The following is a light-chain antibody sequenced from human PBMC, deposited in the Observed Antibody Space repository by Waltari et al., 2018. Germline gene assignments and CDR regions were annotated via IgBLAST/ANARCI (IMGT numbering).Light chain of an antibody. CDR2: YAS. Sequence: EVVLTQSPDFQSVTPQEKVTITCRASQSIGSSIHWYQQKPDRSPKLTIKYASQSISGVPPRFSGSGSGTAFTLTINGLEAEDAAAYYCHQSSSLPYTFGQGTKLEIK. J-gene: IGKJ2*01. V-gene: IGKV6D-21*02. CDR1: QSIGSS. CDR3: HQSSSLPYT.